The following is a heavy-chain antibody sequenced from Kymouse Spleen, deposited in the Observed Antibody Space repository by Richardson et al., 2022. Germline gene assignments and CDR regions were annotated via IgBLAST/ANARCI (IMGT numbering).Heavy chain of an antibody. V-gene: IGHV3-30*18. J-gene: IGHJ6*02. CDR3: AKEDWNHYYYGMDV. CDR1: GFTFSSYG. CDR2: ISYDGSNK. D-gene: IGHD1-1*01,IGHD1-20*01,IGHD1-7*01. Sequence: QVQLVESGGGVVQPGRSLRLSCAASGFTFSSYGMHWVRQAPGKGLEWVAVISYDGSNKYYADSVKGRFTISRDNSKNTLYLQMNSLRAEDTAVYYCAKEDWNHYYYGMDVWGQGTTVTVSS.